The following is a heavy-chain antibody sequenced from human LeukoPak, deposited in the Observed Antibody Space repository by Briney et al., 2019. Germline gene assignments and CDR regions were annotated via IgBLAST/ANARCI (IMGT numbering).Heavy chain of an antibody. V-gene: IGHV3-30*02. CDR3: VKDNPLDY. CDR2: IRYDGGIK. CDR1: GFTFSNYG. Sequence: PGGSLRLSCSASGFTFSNYGMLWVRQAPGKGLEWVAFIRYDGGIKFYADSVKGRSTVSRDNSRATLYLQMNSLRVEDTALYYCVKDNPLDYWGRGTLVIVSS. J-gene: IGHJ4*02. D-gene: IGHD1-14*01.